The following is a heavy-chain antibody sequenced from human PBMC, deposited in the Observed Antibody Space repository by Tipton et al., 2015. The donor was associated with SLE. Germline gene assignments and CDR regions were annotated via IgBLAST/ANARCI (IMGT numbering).Heavy chain of an antibody. V-gene: IGHV4-59*11. J-gene: IGHJ4*02. CDR1: GGSIGSHY. Sequence: TLSLTCTVSGGSIGSHYWSWIRQPPGKGLEWIGYIYYSGSTNYNPSLKSRVTISVDTSKNQFSLKLSSVTAADTAVYYCARDGESVGGVIPYYWGQGTLVTVSS. D-gene: IGHD3-16*02. CDR3: ARDGESVGGVIPYY. CDR2: IYYSGST.